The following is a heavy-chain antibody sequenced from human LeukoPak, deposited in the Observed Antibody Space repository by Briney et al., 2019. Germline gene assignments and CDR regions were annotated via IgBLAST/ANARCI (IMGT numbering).Heavy chain of an antibody. V-gene: IGHV3-33*01. D-gene: IGHD2/OR15-2a*01. CDR2: IFYDGSNK. CDR1: GFTFSNYG. CDR3: ARDQALYFSYGDY. Sequence: GGSLRLSCAASGFTFSNYGMHWVRQAPGKGLEWLAAIFYDGSNKYYADTVKGRFTISRDNSKNTLYLQVNSLKAEDTAVYYCARDQALYFSYGDYWGQGTLVTVSS. J-gene: IGHJ4*02.